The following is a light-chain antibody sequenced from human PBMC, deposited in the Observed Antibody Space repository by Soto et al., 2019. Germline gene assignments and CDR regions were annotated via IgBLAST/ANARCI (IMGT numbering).Light chain of an antibody. J-gene: IGKJ5*01. CDR1: QSISRW. V-gene: IGKV1-5*01. Sequence: DIQMTQSPSTLSASVGDRVTITCPASQSISRWLCWYXQKXXXXPXXXVXXASSLKSGVPSRFSGNGSGTEFTLTISSLQPDDFATYYCQQYNTYSTFGQGTRLEIK. CDR3: QQYNTYST. CDR2: XAS.